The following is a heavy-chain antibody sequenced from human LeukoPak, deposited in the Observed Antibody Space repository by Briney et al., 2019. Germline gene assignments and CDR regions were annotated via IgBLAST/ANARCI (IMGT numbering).Heavy chain of an antibody. V-gene: IGHV4-34*01. CDR1: GGSFSGYY. J-gene: IGHJ3*02. CDR2: IYYSGST. CDR3: ARSWNDAFDI. Sequence: SETLSLTCAVYGGSFSGYYWSWIRQPPGKGLEWIGSIYYSGSTYYNPSLKSRVTISVDTSKNQFSLKLSSVTAADTAVYYCARSWNDAFDIWGQGTMVTVSS. D-gene: IGHD1-1*01.